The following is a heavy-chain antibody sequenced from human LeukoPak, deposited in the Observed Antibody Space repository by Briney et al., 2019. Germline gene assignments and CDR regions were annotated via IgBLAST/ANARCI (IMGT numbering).Heavy chain of an antibody. Sequence: SETLSLTCTVSGGSIYSRSYYWGWVRQPPGRGLEWIGSMYYKGETYLNPSLKSRVTISHTSKNQFSLKLKSVTAADTAVYYCARRQYFYDSSGYYDYWGQGTLVTVSS. CDR1: GGSIYSRSYY. V-gene: IGHV4-39*07. CDR2: MYYKGET. J-gene: IGHJ4*02. D-gene: IGHD3-22*01. CDR3: ARRQYFYDSSGYYDY.